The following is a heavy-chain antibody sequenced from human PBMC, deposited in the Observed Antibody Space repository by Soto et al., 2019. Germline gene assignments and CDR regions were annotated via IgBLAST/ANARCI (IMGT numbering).Heavy chain of an antibody. CDR2: IYYSGST. Sequence: PPETLSLTCTVSGGSISSYYWSWIRQPPGKGLEWIGYIYYSGSTNYNPSHKSRVTISVDTSKNQFSLKLSSVTAADTAVYYCARGYVFRAGWFDPWGQGTLVTVSS. CDR3: ARGYVFRAGWFDP. CDR1: GGSISSYY. V-gene: IGHV4-59*01. J-gene: IGHJ5*02. D-gene: IGHD3-10*01.